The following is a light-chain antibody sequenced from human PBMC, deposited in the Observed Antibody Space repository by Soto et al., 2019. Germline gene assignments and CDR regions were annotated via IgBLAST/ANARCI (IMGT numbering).Light chain of an antibody. CDR1: QTINNF. J-gene: IGKJ2*02. CDR2: DVS. CDR3: QQRANWPRGT. V-gene: IGKV3-11*01. Sequence: EIVLTQSPATLSLSPGERATLSCRTSQTINNFLAWYQQKPGQPPRLLIYDVSVRAAGVPARFSGSGSGTDFTLTITNLEPEDSAVYHCQQRANWPRGTFGQGTKVEI.